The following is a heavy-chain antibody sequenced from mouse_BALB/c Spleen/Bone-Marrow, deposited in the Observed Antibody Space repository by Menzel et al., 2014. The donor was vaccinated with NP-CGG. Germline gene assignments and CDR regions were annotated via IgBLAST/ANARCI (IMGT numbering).Heavy chain of an antibody. CDR2: INPDSSTI. Sequence: EADGVDFSRYWMSWVRQAPGKGLEWIGEINPDSSTINYTPSLKDKFIISRDNAKTTLYLQMSKVRSEDTALYYCARLGYYGTFAYWGQGTLVTVSA. CDR1: GVDFSRYW. J-gene: IGHJ3*01. V-gene: IGHV4-1*02. D-gene: IGHD1-1*01. CDR3: ARLGYYGTFAY.